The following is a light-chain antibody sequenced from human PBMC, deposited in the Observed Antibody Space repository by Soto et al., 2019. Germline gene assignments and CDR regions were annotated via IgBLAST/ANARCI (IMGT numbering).Light chain of an antibody. V-gene: IGKV3-15*01. J-gene: IGKJ4*01. CDR1: YIISSN. Sequence: EVVVTQSPATLSVSPGDRATLSCRASYIISSNLAWYQLKPGQAPRLLIYGASIRATGTPARFSGSGSGTEFTLTISSLQSEDSAVYNCQQYNNWPLTFGGGTKLEIK. CDR3: QQYNNWPLT. CDR2: GAS.